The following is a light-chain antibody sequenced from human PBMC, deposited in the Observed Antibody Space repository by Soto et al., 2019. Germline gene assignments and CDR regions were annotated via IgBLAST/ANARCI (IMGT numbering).Light chain of an antibody. CDR1: SSDVGAYYY. Sequence: QSALTQPASVSGSPGQSITISCTGTSSDVGAYYYVSWYQQHPGKAPQLMIYEVTQRPSGVPDRFSGSKSGNTASLTFSGLQAADEADYYCCSYAGSYTFVFGTGTKLTVL. CDR3: CSYAGSYTFV. CDR2: EVT. J-gene: IGLJ1*01. V-gene: IGLV2-11*01.